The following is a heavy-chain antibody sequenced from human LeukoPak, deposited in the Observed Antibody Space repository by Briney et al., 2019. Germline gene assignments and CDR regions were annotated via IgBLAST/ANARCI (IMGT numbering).Heavy chain of an antibody. J-gene: IGHJ3*02. V-gene: IGHV4-59*01. Sequence: SETLSLTCSVSGGSISSYYWSWIRQPPGKGLEWIGYIYYSGSTNYNPSLKSRVTISVDTSKNQFSLKLSSVTAADTAVYYCARVSESGSYAFDIWGQGTMVTVSS. CDR1: GGSISSYY. CDR3: ARVSESGSYAFDI. D-gene: IGHD3-10*01. CDR2: IYYSGST.